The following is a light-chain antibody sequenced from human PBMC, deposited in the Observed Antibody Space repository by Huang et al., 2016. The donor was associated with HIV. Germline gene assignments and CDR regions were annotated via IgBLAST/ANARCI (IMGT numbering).Light chain of an antibody. CDR3: HHYGATQWA. J-gene: IGKJ1*01. CDR2: DAS. V-gene: IGKV3-20*01. CDR1: QSLDKGF. Sequence: ELVLTQSPGTLSSSPGGAAVISCRASQSLDKGFLAWYRQKPGQAPELLIFDASKRPSAIPDRFVGRRSGPAFSLTIHGLHPEDFAFYFCHHYGATQWAFGRGTRVEMK.